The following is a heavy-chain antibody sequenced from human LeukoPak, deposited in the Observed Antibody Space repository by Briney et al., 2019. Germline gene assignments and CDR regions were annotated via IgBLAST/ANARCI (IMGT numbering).Heavy chain of an antibody. V-gene: IGHV3-53*01. J-gene: IGHJ5*02. CDR2: IYSGGST. CDR1: GFTVSSNY. D-gene: IGHD3-22*01. CDR3: ASGGGYYDSSGHPYNWFDP. Sequence: GGSLRLSCAASGFTVSSNYMSWVRQAPGKGLEWVSVIYSGGSTYYADSVKGRFTISRDNSKNTLYLQMNSLRAEDTAVYYCASGGGYYDSSGHPYNWFDPWGQGTLVTVSS.